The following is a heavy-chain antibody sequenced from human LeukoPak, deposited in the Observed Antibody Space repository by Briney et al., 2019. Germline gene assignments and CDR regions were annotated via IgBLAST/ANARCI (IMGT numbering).Heavy chain of an antibody. V-gene: IGHV1-69*05. CDR2: IIPIFGTA. CDR3: ASRRTTGTTRPVDY. D-gene: IGHD1-1*01. J-gene: IGHJ4*02. Sequence: SVKVSCKASGGTLSSYAISWVRQAPGQGLEWMGGIIPIFGTANYAQKVQGRVTITTDESTSTAYMELSSLRSEDTAVYYCASRRTTGTTRPVDYWGQGTLVTVSS. CDR1: GGTLSSYA.